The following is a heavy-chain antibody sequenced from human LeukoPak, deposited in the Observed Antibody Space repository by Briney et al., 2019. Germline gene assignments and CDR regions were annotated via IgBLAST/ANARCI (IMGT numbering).Heavy chain of an antibody. Sequence: GGSLRLSGSASGFTFSSYAMGWVRQAPGKGLEWVSAISGSGGSSYYADSVKGRFTMTRDNAKNTLYLQMNSRRAEDTAVYYCAKRVLWFGEFYGMDVWGQGTTVTVSS. D-gene: IGHD3-10*01. J-gene: IGHJ6*02. CDR1: GFTFSSYA. CDR2: ISGSGGSS. CDR3: AKRVLWFGEFYGMDV. V-gene: IGHV3-23*01.